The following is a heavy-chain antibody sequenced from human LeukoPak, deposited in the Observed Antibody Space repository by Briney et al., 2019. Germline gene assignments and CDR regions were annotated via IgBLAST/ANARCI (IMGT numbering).Heavy chain of an antibody. J-gene: IGHJ4*02. D-gene: IGHD4-17*01. CDR1: GFTFGDYA. CDR2: IRSKAYGGTT. Sequence: GRSLRLSCTASGFTFGDYAMSWVRQAPGKGLEWVGFIRSKAYGGTTEHAASVKGRFTISRDDSKSIAYLQMNSLKTEDTAVYYCTRIMTTVTHSFDYWGQGTLVTVSS. V-gene: IGHV3-49*04. CDR3: TRIMTTVTHSFDY.